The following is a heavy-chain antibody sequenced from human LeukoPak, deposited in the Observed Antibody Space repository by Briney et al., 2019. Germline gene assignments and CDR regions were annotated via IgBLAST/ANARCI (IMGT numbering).Heavy chain of an antibody. CDR1: GGTFSSYA. V-gene: IGHV1-69*04. D-gene: IGHD2-15*01. CDR3: ARALGYCSGGSCSTTPRFDP. J-gene: IGHJ5*02. Sequence: SVKVSCTASGGTFSSYAISWVRQAPGQGLEWMGRIIPILGIANYAQKLQGRVTITADKSTSTAYMELSSLRSEDTAVYYCARALGYCSGGSCSTTPRFDPWGQGTLVTVSS. CDR2: IIPILGIA.